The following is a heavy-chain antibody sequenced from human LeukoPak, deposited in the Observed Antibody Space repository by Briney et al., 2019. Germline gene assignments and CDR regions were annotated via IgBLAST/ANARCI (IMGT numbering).Heavy chain of an antibody. J-gene: IGHJ4*02. D-gene: IGHD4-17*01. CDR3: ARRLYGGDY. V-gene: IGHV3-48*03. CDR2: ISSSGSTI. Sequence: PGGSLRLSCAASGFTFSSYEMNWVRQAPGKGLEWVSYISSSGSTIYYADSVKGRFTISRDNAKDSLYLQMNSLRAEDTAVYYCARRLYGGDYWGQGTLVTVSS. CDR1: GFTFSSYE.